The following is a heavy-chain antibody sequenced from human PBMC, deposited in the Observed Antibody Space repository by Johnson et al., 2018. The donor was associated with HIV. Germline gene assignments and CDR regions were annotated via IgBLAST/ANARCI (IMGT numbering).Heavy chain of an antibody. D-gene: IGHD5-12*01. Sequence: MLLVESGGGLVKPGGSLKLSCATSGFTFSDYYMSWIRQAPGKGLEWVSVIYSGGSTYYADSVKGRFTISRDNSKNTLYLQMNSLRAEDTAVYYCAREGGYSGYEGVGHTNDAFDIWGQGTMVTVSS. CDR1: GFTFSDYY. CDR3: AREGGYSGYEGVGHTNDAFDI. CDR2: IYSGGST. V-gene: IGHV3-66*01. J-gene: IGHJ3*02.